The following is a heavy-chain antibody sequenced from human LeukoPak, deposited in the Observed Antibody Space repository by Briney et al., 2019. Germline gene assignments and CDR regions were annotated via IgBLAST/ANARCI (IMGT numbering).Heavy chain of an antibody. Sequence: PGGSLRLSCAASGFTVSSNYMSWVRQAPGKVLEWVSVIYSGGSTYYADSVKGRFTISRDNAKNSLYLQMNSLRAEDTAVYYCARTPSADIVVVFYYYYYMDVWGKGTTVTISS. CDR2: IYSGGST. V-gene: IGHV3-53*01. J-gene: IGHJ6*03. D-gene: IGHD2-2*01. CDR3: ARTPSADIVVVFYYYYYMDV. CDR1: GFTVSSNY.